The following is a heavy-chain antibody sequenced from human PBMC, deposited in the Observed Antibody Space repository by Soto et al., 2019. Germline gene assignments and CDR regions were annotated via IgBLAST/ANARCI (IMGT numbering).Heavy chain of an antibody. CDR3: AREAIVVVPAAISTDAYYYYYYGMDV. D-gene: IGHD2-2*01. CDR1: GGTFSSYA. V-gene: IGHV1-69*13. Sequence: GASVKVSCKASGGTFSSYAISWVRQAPGQGLEWMGGIIPIFGTANYAQKFQGRVTITADESTSTAYMELSSLRSEDTAVYYCAREAIVVVPAAISTDAYYYYYYGMDVWGQGTTVTVSS. CDR2: IIPIFGTA. J-gene: IGHJ6*02.